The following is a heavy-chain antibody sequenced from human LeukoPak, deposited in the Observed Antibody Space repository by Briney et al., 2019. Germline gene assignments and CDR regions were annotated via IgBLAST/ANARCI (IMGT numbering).Heavy chain of an antibody. J-gene: IGHJ5*02. CDR1: SGSISSYY. Sequence: SETLSLTCTVSSGSISSYYWSWIRQPPGKGLEWIGYIYYSGSTNYNPSLKSRVTISVDTSKNQFSLKLSSVTAAETAVYYCERTYGVYGAPTHWFDPWGQGTLVTVSS. V-gene: IGHV4-59*01. CDR3: ERTYGVYGAPTHWFDP. D-gene: IGHD4-17*01. CDR2: IYYSGST.